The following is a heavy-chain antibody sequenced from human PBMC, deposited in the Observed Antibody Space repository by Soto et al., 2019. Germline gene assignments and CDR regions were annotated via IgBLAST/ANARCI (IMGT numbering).Heavy chain of an antibody. D-gene: IGHD3-10*01. CDR2: IDPSDSYT. CDR3: ATGGSGSYYFNTRLYYYYGMDV. CDR1: GYSFTSYW. Sequence: GESLKISCKGSGYSFTSYWISWVRQMPGKGLEWMGRIDPSDSYTNYSPSFQGHVTISADKSISTAYLQWSSLKASDTAMYYCATGGSGSYYFNTRLYYYYGMDVWGQGTTVTVSS. J-gene: IGHJ6*02. V-gene: IGHV5-10-1*01.